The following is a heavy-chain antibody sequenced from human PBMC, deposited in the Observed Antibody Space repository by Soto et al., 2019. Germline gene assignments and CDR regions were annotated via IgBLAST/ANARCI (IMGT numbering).Heavy chain of an antibody. CDR3: AKAGIVGANDYYYGMDV. Sequence: EVQLVESGGVVVQPGGSLRLSCAASGFTFDDYTMHWVRQAPGKGLEWVSLISWDGGSTYYADSVKGRFTISRDNSKNSLYLQMNSLRTEDTALYYCAKAGIVGANDYYYGMDVWGQGTTVTVSS. CDR2: ISWDGGST. D-gene: IGHD1-26*01. V-gene: IGHV3-43*01. CDR1: GFTFDDYT. J-gene: IGHJ6*02.